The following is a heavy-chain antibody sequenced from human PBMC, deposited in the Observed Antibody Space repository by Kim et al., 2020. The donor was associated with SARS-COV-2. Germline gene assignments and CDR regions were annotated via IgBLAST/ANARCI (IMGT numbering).Heavy chain of an antibody. V-gene: IGHV3-23*01. CDR3: SKGVDSTGYYNWLDP. CDR2: ISGLNYSI. Sequence: GGSLRLSCAASGFTFSSFAMGWVRQAPGKGLEWVSAISGLNYSIYYAESVKGRFTISRDNSKNTLYLQMNSLRAEDTAVYYCSKGVDSTGYYNWLDPWGQGALVTVSS. CDR1: GFTFSSFA. D-gene: IGHD3-22*01. J-gene: IGHJ5*02.